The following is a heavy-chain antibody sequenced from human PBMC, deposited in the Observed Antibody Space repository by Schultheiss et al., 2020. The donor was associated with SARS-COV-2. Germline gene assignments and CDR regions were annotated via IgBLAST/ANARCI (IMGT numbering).Heavy chain of an antibody. J-gene: IGHJ4*02. CDR1: GGTFSSYA. V-gene: IGHV1-18*01. CDR2: FDPEDGET. CDR3: ARVALYDSAGYGDY. D-gene: IGHD3-22*01. Sequence: ASVKVSCKASGGTFSSYAISWVRQAPGKGLEWMGGFDPEDGETIYAQKFQGRVTMTTDTSTSTAYMELRSLRSDDTAVYFCARVALYDSAGYGDYWGQGTLVTVSS.